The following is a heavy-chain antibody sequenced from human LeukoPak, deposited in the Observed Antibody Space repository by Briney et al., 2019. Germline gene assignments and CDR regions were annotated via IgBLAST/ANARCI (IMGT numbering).Heavy chain of an antibody. D-gene: IGHD3-9*01. CDR1: GFTFSSYA. J-gene: IGHJ4*02. Sequence: GGSLRLSCAASGFTFSSYAMSWVRQAPGKGLEWVSAISGSGGSTYYADSVKGRFTISRDNSKNTLYLQMNSLRSEDTAVYYCAKHGYFDWLFWDYWGQGTLVTVSA. CDR3: AKHGYFDWLFWDY. CDR2: ISGSGGST. V-gene: IGHV3-23*01.